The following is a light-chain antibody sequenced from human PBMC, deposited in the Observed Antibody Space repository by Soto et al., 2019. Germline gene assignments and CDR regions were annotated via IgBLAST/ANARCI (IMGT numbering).Light chain of an antibody. Sequence: EIVMTQSPATLSVSRGERATLSCRANQAISSNLAWYQQKPGQAPRLLIYGASTRATGIPDRFSSSGSGTEFILTISSLQSEDFAVYYCQQYKNWPLFGQGTRLEIK. J-gene: IGKJ5*01. CDR2: GAS. CDR3: QQYKNWPL. V-gene: IGKV3-15*01. CDR1: QAISSN.